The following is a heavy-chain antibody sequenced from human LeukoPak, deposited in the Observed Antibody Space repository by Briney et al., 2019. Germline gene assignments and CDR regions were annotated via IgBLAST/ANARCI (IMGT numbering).Heavy chain of an antibody. J-gene: IGHJ3*02. CDR2: IRYDGSNK. D-gene: IGHD2/OR15-2a*01. CDR1: GFTFSSYG. Sequence: PGGSLRLSCAASGFTFSSYGMHWVRQAPGKGLEWVAFIRYDGSNKYYADSVKGRFTISRDNAKNSLYLQMNSLRAEDTAVYYCARVGTEYGGAFDIWGQGTMVTVSS. CDR3: ARVGTEYGGAFDI. V-gene: IGHV3-30*02.